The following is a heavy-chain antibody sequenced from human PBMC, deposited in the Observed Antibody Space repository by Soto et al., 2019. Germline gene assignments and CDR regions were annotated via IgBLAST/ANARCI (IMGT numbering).Heavy chain of an antibody. CDR3: ARLDYIVVDHVGAFDI. J-gene: IGHJ3*02. Sequence: ASVKVSCKASGYTFTRYYINWVRQATGQGLEWMGWMNPNSGNTGYAQKFQGRVTMTRNTSISTAYMELSSLRSEDTAVYYCARLDYIVVDHVGAFDIWGQGTMVTVSS. CDR2: MNPNSGNT. D-gene: IGHD3-22*01. V-gene: IGHV1-8*01. CDR1: GYTFTRYY.